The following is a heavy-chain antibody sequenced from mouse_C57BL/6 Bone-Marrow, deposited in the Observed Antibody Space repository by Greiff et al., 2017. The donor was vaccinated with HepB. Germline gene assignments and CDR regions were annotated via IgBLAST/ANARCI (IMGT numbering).Heavy chain of an antibody. CDR2: ISDGGSYT. J-gene: IGHJ4*01. D-gene: IGHD2-4*01. Sequence: EVKLVESGGGLVKPGGSLKLSCAASGFTFSSYAMSWVRQTPEKRLEWVATISDGGSYTYYPDNVKGRFTISRDNAKNNLYLQMSHLKSEDTAMYYCARAPLRRKAMDYWGQGTSVTVSS. CDR3: ARAPLRRKAMDY. V-gene: IGHV5-4*03. CDR1: GFTFSSYA.